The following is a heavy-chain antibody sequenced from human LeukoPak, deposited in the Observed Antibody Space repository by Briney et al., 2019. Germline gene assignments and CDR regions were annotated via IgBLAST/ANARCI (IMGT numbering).Heavy chain of an antibody. CDR2: MYYSGST. Sequence: KPSETLSLTCTVSSGSISSTSYYWGWIRQPPGMGLEWIGSMYYSGSTYYNPSLKSRVTISVDTSKNQFSLKLSSVTAADTAVYYCARGRIAARVDYWGQGTLVTVSS. J-gene: IGHJ4*02. CDR1: SGSISSTSYY. V-gene: IGHV4-39*07. CDR3: ARGRIAARVDY. D-gene: IGHD6-6*01.